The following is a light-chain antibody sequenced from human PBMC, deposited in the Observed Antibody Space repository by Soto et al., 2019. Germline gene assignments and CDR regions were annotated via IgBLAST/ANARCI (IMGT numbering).Light chain of an antibody. CDR1: SSDVGIYNY. V-gene: IGLV2-14*01. CDR3: SSYTTSSTRV. J-gene: IGLJ1*01. Sequence: QSALTQPASVSGSPGQSIAISCTGSSSDVGIYNYVSWYQQHPGKVPKLIIYEVTNRPSGVSNRFSGSKSGNTASLTISGLQAEDEADIYCSSYTTSSTRVFGTGTKVTVL. CDR2: EVT.